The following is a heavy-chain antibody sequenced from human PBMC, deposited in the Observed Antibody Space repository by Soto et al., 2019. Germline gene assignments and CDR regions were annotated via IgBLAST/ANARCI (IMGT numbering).Heavy chain of an antibody. J-gene: IGHJ4*02. CDR1: GGSLSGHY. CDR2: IFYTGST. D-gene: IGHD3-22*01. V-gene: IGHV4-59*11. CDR3: ARVGSSGRSPDY. Sequence: QVQLQESGPGLVKPSGTLSLTCTVSGGSLSGHYWIWIRQSPGKRLEWIGYIFYTGSTNYNPSLKSRVTLSADTSKNQFSLRLSSVTAADTAVYYCARVGSSGRSPDYWGQGTLVTVSS.